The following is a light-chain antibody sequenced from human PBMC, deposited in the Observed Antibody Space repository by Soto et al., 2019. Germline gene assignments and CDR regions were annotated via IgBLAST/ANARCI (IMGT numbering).Light chain of an antibody. Sequence: QSALTQPPSASGTPGLRVVISCSGSHSNVGVNAISWYQHLPGTAPRLLLHTDDQRPSGIPDRLSGSHSGTSASLAISRLQSEDEGHYYCASWDDDLNGPIFGGGTKLTVL. CDR1: HSNVGVNA. CDR2: TDD. V-gene: IGLV1-44*01. CDR3: ASWDDDLNGPI. J-gene: IGLJ2*01.